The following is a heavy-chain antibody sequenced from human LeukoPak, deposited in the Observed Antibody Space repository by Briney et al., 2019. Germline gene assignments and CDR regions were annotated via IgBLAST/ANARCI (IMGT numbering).Heavy chain of an antibody. J-gene: IGHJ4*02. D-gene: IGHD3-22*01. CDR2: IIPIFDTA. CDR3: ARDLGYYDSSGYSLPAY. Sequence: VKVSCKASGGTFSSYAISWVRQAPGQGLEWMGGIIPIFDTANYAQKFQGGVTITTDESTSTAYMELSSLRSEDTAVYYCARDLGYYDSSGYSLPAYWGQGTLVTVSS. V-gene: IGHV1-69*05. CDR1: GGTFSSYA.